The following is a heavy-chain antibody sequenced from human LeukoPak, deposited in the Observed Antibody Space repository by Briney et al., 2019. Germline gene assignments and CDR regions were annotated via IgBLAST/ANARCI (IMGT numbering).Heavy chain of an antibody. D-gene: IGHD4-17*01. Sequence: SETLSLTCTVSGGSISSSSYYWGWIRQPPGKGLEWIGSIYYSGSTYYNPSLKSRVTISVDTSKNQFSLKLSSVTAADTAVYYCARAEYGEFDYWGQGTLVTVSS. CDR2: IYYSGST. CDR3: ARAEYGEFDY. V-gene: IGHV4-39*07. CDR1: GGSISSSSYY. J-gene: IGHJ4*02.